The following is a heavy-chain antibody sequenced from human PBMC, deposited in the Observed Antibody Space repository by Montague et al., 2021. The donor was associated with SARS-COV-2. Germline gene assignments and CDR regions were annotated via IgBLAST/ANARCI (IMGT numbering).Heavy chain of an antibody. D-gene: IGHD2-15*01. V-gene: IGHV4-39*01. Sequence: SETLSLTCTVSGGSITVSRYDWGWIRQPRGKGLEWIGSVHYTGTTSYKSFLKSRLIISVDTSENQFSLKMTSVTASDTAVYYCARHRAEAGSFDNWGQGTMVTVSS. J-gene: IGHJ3*02. CDR2: VHYTGTT. CDR1: GGSITVSRYD. CDR3: ARHRAEAGSFDN.